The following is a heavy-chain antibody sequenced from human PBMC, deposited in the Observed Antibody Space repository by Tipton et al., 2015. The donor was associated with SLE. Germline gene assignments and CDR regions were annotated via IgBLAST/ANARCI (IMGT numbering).Heavy chain of an antibody. CDR1: GGSISSYY. Sequence: TLSLTCTVSGGSISSYYWSWIRQPPGKGLEWIGYIYYSGSTNYNPSLKSRVTISVDTSKNQFSLKLSSVTAADTAVYYCARRTRIAARSPFDYWGQGTLVTVSS. V-gene: IGHV4-59*01. CDR2: IYYSGST. J-gene: IGHJ4*02. D-gene: IGHD6-6*01. CDR3: ARRTRIAARSPFDY.